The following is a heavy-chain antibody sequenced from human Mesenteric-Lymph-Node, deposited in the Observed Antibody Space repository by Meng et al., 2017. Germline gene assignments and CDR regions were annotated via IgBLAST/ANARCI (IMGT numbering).Heavy chain of an antibody. J-gene: IGHJ4*02. V-gene: IGHV3-48*04. CDR3: AKIQATNYPDY. CDR2: INSGGGRT. D-gene: IGHD5-24*01. Sequence: GGSLRLSCAASGFTFSSYWMSWVRQAPGKGLELVAFINSGGGRTYYSDSVKGRFTISRDNAKNSVYLQMNSLRVEDTAVYYCAKIQATNYPDYWGRGTLVTVSS. CDR1: GFTFSSYW.